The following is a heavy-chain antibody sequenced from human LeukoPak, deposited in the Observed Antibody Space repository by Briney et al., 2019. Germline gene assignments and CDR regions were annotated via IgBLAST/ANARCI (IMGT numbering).Heavy chain of an antibody. J-gene: IGHJ4*02. CDR2: VYSGGNT. D-gene: IGHD3-16*01. CDR1: GFTFRNYA. V-gene: IGHV3-66*01. Sequence: GGSLRLSCAASGFTFRNYAMTWVRQAPGKGLEWVSVVYSGGNTYYADSVKGRFTISRDNSKNTLYLQMNSLRAEDTAVYYCAREPPGGGFDYWGQGTLVTVS. CDR3: AREPPGGGFDY.